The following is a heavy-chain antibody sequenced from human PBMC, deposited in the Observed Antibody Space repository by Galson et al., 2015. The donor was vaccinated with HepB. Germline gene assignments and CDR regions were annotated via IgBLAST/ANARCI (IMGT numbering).Heavy chain of an antibody. Sequence: SVKVSCKASGGTFSSYAISWVRQAPGQGLEWMGGIIPIFGTANYAQKFQGRVTITADESTSTAYMELSSLRSEDTAVYYCARPGGEWLRHRMFAFDIWGQGTMVTVSS. J-gene: IGHJ3*02. CDR1: GGTFSSYA. D-gene: IGHD5-12*01. CDR2: IIPIFGTA. CDR3: ARPGGEWLRHRMFAFDI. V-gene: IGHV1-69*13.